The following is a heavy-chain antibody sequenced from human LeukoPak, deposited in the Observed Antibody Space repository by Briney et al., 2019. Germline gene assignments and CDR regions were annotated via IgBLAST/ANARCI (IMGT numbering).Heavy chain of an antibody. CDR2: ISAYNGNT. CDR1: GYTFTSYG. Sequence: ASVKVSCKASGYTFTSYGISWVRQAPGQGLEWMGWISAYNGNTNYAQKLQGRVTMTTDTSTSTAYMELGSLRSDDTAVYYCARGQPPILTGYYTDAFDIWGQGTMVTVSS. V-gene: IGHV1-18*01. D-gene: IGHD3-9*01. CDR3: ARGQPPILTGYYTDAFDI. J-gene: IGHJ3*02.